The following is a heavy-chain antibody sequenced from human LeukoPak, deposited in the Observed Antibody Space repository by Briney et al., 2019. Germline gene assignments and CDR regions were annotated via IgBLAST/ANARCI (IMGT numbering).Heavy chain of an antibody. Sequence: GRSIRLSCAASGFTFSSYWTSWVRQAQGKGLEWVANIKQDGSEKNYVDSVKGRFTISRDNAKNSLYLQMNSLRAEDTALYYCASGRQLGYWGQGTLVTVSS. D-gene: IGHD3-16*01. V-gene: IGHV3-7*01. CDR2: IKQDGSEK. CDR1: GFTFSSYW. CDR3: ASGRQLGY. J-gene: IGHJ4*02.